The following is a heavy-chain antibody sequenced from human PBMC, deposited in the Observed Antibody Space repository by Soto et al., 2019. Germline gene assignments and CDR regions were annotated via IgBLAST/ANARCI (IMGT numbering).Heavy chain of an antibody. CDR1: GYTFSTYY. J-gene: IGHJ4*02. D-gene: IGHD3-22*01. Sequence: ASVKVSCKASGYTFSTYYMHWVRQAPGQGYEWMGIISPSGGSTTYAQKFQGRVTMTRDTSTTTVYMELSSLKASDSAMYYCARLTLAQDSSGYHIFDYWGLGTLVTVSS. V-gene: IGHV1-46*01. CDR2: ISPSGGST. CDR3: ARLTLAQDSSGYHIFDY.